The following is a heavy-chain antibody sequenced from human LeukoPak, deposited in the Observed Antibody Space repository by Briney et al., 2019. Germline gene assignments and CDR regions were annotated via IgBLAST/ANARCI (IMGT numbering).Heavy chain of an antibody. Sequence: ASVKVSCKASGYTFTSYYMHWVRQAPGQGLEWMGWMNPNSGNTGYAQKFQGRVTMTRNTSISTAYMELSSLRSEDTAVYYCAREGHYYDSSGYSDYWGQGTLVTVSS. J-gene: IGHJ4*02. CDR1: GYTFTSYY. V-gene: IGHV1-8*02. D-gene: IGHD3-22*01. CDR3: AREGHYYDSSGYSDY. CDR2: MNPNSGNT.